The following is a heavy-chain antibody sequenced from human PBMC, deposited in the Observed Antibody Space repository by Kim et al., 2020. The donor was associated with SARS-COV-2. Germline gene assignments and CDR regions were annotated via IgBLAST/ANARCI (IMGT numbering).Heavy chain of an antibody. CDR3: AKLNTIRREGFFDS. CDR2: ISGPASAT. J-gene: IGHJ4*02. Sequence: GGSLRLSCEASGFPFTNYAMTWVRQSPGKGLEWVSAISGPASATYYADSVRGRFTISRDNSKNTVYLQMNSLRVEDTAIYFCAKLNTIRREGFFDSWGQG. CDR1: GFPFTNYA. V-gene: IGHV3-23*01. D-gene: IGHD1-1*01.